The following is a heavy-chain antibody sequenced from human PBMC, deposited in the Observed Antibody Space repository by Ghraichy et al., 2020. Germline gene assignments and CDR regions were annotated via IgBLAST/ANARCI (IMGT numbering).Heavy chain of an antibody. V-gene: IGHV5-51*01. CDR3: ARLLGYCSSTSCFGGMDV. CDR2: IYPGDSDT. D-gene: IGHD2-2*01. J-gene: IGHJ6*02. Sequence: GESLNISCKGSGYSFTSYWIGWVRQMPGKGLEWMGIIYPGDSDTRYSPSFQGQVTISADKSISTAYLQWSSLKASDTAMYYCARLLGYCSSTSCFGGMDVWGQGTTVTVSS. CDR1: GYSFTSYW.